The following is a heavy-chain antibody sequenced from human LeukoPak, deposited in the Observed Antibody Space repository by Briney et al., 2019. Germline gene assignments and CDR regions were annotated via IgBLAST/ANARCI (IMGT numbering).Heavy chain of an antibody. Sequence: GGSLRLSCAASGFTFSDYYMSWIRQAPEKGLEWVSYISSSGSTIYYADSVKGRFTISRDNAKNSLYLQMNSLRAEDTAVYYCARGNANDFWSGYYTYFDYWGQGTLVTVSS. CDR1: GFTFSDYY. V-gene: IGHV3-11*01. D-gene: IGHD3-3*01. CDR2: ISSSGSTI. CDR3: ARGNANDFWSGYYTYFDY. J-gene: IGHJ4*02.